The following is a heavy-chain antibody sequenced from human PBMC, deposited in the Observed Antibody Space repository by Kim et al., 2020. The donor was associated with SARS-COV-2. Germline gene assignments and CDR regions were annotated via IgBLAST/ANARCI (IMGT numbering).Heavy chain of an antibody. CDR2: ITSKTNGEIT. J-gene: IGHJ4*02. CDR3: IISDY. V-gene: IGHV3-15*01. Sequence: GGSLRLSCTVSGFPFNSAWMTWVRQAPGKGLQWVGRITSKTNGEITDYIAPVKGRFTISRDDSKNTLYLQMNSLKTEDTAMYYCIISDYLGQGTLVTVS. CDR1: GFPFNSAW.